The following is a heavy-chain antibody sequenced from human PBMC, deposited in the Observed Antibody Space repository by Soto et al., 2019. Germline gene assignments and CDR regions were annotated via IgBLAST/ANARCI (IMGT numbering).Heavy chain of an antibody. Sequence: ASVKVSCXASGYTFTSYYMHWVRQAPGQGLEWMGIINPSGGSTSFAQKFQGRVTMTRDTSTSTVYMELSSLRSEDTAVYYCARDAVNIAAAGTGAFDIWGQGTMVTVSS. J-gene: IGHJ3*02. D-gene: IGHD6-13*01. CDR3: ARDAVNIAAAGTGAFDI. CDR2: INPSGGST. V-gene: IGHV1-46*03. CDR1: GYTFTSYY.